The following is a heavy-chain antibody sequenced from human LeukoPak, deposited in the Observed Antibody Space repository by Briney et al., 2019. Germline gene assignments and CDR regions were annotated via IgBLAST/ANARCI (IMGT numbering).Heavy chain of an antibody. J-gene: IGHJ2*01. CDR3: ARAAWVTSYWYFDL. CDR2: IKPDGSDK. Sequence: GGSLRLSCAASGFTFSSYWMSWVRQAPGKGLEWVANIKPDGSDKYYVDSVKGRFTLSRDNAKNSLYLQMNSLRAEDTAVYCCARAAWVTSYWYFDLWGRGTLVTVSS. CDR1: GFTFSSYW. V-gene: IGHV3-7*05. D-gene: IGHD5-18*01.